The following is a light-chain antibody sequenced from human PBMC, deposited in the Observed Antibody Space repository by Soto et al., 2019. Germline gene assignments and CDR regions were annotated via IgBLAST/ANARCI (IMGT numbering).Light chain of an antibody. CDR1: QNIRSNY. CDR3: QQYHSPPLT. V-gene: IGKV3-20*01. J-gene: IGKJ1*01. CDR2: GAV. Sequence: EIVLTQSPGTLSLSPGQIATLSCRASQNIRSNYVAWFQQTPCQAPRLLIYGAVNKASGIPDRFSGSGSGTDFTLTISSLETEDFVVYYCQQYHSPPLTFGQGTKVEI.